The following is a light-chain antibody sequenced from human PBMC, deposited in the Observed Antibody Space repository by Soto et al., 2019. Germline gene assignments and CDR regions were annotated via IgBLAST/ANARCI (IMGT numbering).Light chain of an antibody. V-gene: IGLV2-14*01. CDR2: DIN. J-gene: IGLJ1*01. CDR3: VSYTARASYV. CDR1: SSDVGNYIF. Sequence: QSALTQPASVSGSPGQSITISCTGTSSDVGNYIFVSWYRQHPGKAPKLMIYDINNRPSGVSNRFSGSKSGNTASLTISGLTAEDEADYYCVSYTARASYVFGTGTKVTVL.